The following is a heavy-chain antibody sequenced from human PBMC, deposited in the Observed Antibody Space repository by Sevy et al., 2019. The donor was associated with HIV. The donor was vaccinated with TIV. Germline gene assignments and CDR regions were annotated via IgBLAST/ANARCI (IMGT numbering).Heavy chain of an antibody. J-gene: IGHJ4*02. D-gene: IGHD3-10*01. V-gene: IGHV3-7*01. CDR3: ARDSFNGSGSYSATLEY. CDR2: IKQDGSGK. Sequence: GGSLRLSCAASGFTFSSYWMSWVHQAPGKGLEWVTNIKQDGSGKYYVDSVKGRFTISKVNAKNSLYLQMNSLRAEDTAVYYCARDSFNGSGSYSATLEYWGQGTLVTVSS. CDR1: GFTFSSYW.